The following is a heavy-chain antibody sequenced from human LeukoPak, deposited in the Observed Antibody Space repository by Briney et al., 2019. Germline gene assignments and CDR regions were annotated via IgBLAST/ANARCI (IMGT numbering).Heavy chain of an antibody. V-gene: IGHV4-39*01. CDR1: GGPISSSSYY. CDR3: ARVITMVRGVTFYFDY. D-gene: IGHD3-10*01. Sequence: SETLSLTCTVSGGPISSSSYYWGWIRQPPGKGLEWIGSIYYSGSTYYNPSLKSRVTISVDTSKNQFSLKLSSVTAADTAVYYCARVITMVRGVTFYFDYWGQGTLVTVSS. CDR2: IYYSGST. J-gene: IGHJ4*02.